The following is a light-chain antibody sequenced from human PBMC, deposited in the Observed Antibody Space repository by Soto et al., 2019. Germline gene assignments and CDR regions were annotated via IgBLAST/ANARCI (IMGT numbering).Light chain of an antibody. J-gene: IGKJ2*01. CDR3: QQYYSYSGT. CDR2: AAS. V-gene: IGKV1-8*01. Sequence: AIRMTQSPSSFSASTGDRVTITCRASQGISSYLAWYQQKPGKAPKLLIYAASTLQSGVPSRFSGSGSGTDFTITISSLQSEDFATYYCQQYYSYSGTFGQGTKLEIK. CDR1: QGISSY.